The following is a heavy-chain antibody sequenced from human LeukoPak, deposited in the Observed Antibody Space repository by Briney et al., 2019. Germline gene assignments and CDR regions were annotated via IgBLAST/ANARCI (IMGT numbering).Heavy chain of an antibody. CDR2: INPDGRDT. V-gene: IGHV3-7*01. J-gene: IGHJ1*01. Sequence: GGSLRLSCVVSGFTFNRCWMNWVRQAPGKGLEWVAHINPDGRDTYYVDSVKGRFTISRDNAQNSMYLQMNSLRVEDTAVYYCTSWGDTTAEYFQRWGQGTLVTVSP. CDR1: GFTFNRCW. D-gene: IGHD2-21*02. CDR3: TSWGDTTAEYFQR.